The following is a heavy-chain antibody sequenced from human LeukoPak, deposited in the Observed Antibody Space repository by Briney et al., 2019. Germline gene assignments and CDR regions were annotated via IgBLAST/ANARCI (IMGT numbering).Heavy chain of an antibody. Sequence: GGSLRLSCAASGFTFYDYGMSGVRHAPGKGLELVSGINWNGDNTDYADSVKGRFTISRDNTKNSLYLQMNSLRAEDTALYYCARGFDGNFDYWGQGTLVTVSA. CDR3: ARGFDGNFDY. D-gene: IGHD3-9*01. V-gene: IGHV3-20*04. J-gene: IGHJ4*02. CDR2: INWNGDNT. CDR1: GFTFYDYG.